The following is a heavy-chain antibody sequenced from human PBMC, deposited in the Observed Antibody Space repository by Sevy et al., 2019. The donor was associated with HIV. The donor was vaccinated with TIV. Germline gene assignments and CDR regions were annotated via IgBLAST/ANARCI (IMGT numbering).Heavy chain of an antibody. CDR3: VKDMGDYYDSYGFKMFDF. CDR2: ISWSSGTI. Sequence: GGSLRLSCAASGFRFDDYAMHWDRQTPGKGLEWVSGISWSSGTIRYAPFVMGRFTVSRDNAKNSLYLQMNSLRDEDTALYYCVKDMGDYYDSYGFKMFDFWGQGTLVTVSS. D-gene: IGHD3-22*01. CDR1: GFRFDDYA. V-gene: IGHV3-9*01. J-gene: IGHJ4*02.